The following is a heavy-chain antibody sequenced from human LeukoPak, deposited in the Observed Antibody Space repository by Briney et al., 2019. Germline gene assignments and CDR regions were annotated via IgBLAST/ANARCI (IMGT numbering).Heavy chain of an antibody. V-gene: IGHV3-74*01. Sequence: GGSLRLSCAVSGFSFSSYWMHWVRQAPGKGLVWVSRISTDGSSTTYADSVRGRFTISRDNPKNTLYLQMNSLRGEDTAVYYCAKGSSTIAARADIWGQGTMVTVSS. D-gene: IGHD6-6*01. J-gene: IGHJ3*02. CDR2: ISTDGSST. CDR3: AKGSSTIAARADI. CDR1: GFSFSSYW.